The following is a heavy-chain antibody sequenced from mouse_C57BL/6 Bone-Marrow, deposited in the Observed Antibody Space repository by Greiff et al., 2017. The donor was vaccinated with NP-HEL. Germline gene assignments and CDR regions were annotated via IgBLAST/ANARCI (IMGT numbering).Heavy chain of an antibody. J-gene: IGHJ2*01. CDR2: IYPGSGST. CDR1: GYTFTSYW. D-gene: IGHD1-1*01. CDR3: ARPGFYGSSSYYFDY. Sequence: QVQLQQPGAELVKPGASVKMSCKASGYTFTSYWLTWVKQRPGQGLEWIGDIYPGSGSTNYNEKFKSKATLTVDTSSSTAYMQLSSLTSEDSAVYYCARPGFYGSSSYYFDYWGQGTTLTVSS. V-gene: IGHV1-55*01.